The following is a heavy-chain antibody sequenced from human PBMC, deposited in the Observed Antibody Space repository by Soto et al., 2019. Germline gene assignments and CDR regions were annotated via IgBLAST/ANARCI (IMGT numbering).Heavy chain of an antibody. CDR1: GFTISSYW. D-gene: IGHD6-13*01. CDR3: ALKHSSSWAYYYYYMDV. V-gene: IGHV3-74*01. CDR2: INSDGGST. Sequence: EVQLVDSGGGLVQPGGSLRLSCAASGFTISSYWMHWVRQAPGKGLVWVSRINSDGGSTNYADSVKGRFTISRDNAKNTLYLQMSSLGAEDTAVYYCALKHSSSWAYYYYYMDVWGKGTTVTVSS. J-gene: IGHJ6*03.